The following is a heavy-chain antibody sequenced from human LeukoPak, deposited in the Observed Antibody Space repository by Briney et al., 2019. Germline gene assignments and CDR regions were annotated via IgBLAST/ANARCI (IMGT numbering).Heavy chain of an antibody. Sequence: GASVKVSCKASGYTFTGYYMHWVLQAPGQGLEWMGWINPNSGGTNYAQKFQGRVTMTRDTSISTAYMELSRLRSDDTAVYYCARGETIFGVVIGAFDIWGQGTMVTVSS. J-gene: IGHJ3*02. CDR2: INPNSGGT. CDR1: GYTFTGYY. V-gene: IGHV1-2*02. D-gene: IGHD3-3*01. CDR3: ARGETIFGVVIGAFDI.